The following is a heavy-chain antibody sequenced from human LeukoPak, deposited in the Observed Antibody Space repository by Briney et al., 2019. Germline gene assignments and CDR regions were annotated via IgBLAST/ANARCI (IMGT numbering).Heavy chain of an antibody. J-gene: IGHJ4*02. CDR3: ARVFGYGSGSPDY. D-gene: IGHD3-10*01. CDR2: IYYSGST. CDR1: GGSISSSSYY. V-gene: IGHV4-39*07. Sequence: SETLSLTCTVSGGSISSSSYYWGWIRQPPGKGLEWIGSIYYSGSTYYNPSLKSRVTISVDTSKNQFSLKLSSVTAADTAVYYCARVFGYGSGSPDYWGQGTLVTVSS.